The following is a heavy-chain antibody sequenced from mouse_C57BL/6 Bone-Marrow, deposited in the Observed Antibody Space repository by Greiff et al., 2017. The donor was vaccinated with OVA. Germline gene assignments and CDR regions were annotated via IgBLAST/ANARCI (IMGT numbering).Heavy chain of an antibody. CDR3: ADYYGSSYEGAY. J-gene: IGHJ3*01. CDR1: GYTFTNYG. Sequence: QVQLQQSGAELARPGASVKLSCKASGYTFTNYGISWVKQRTGQGLEWIGEIYPRSGNTYYNEKFKGKATLTADKSSSTAYMELRSLTSEDSAVYFCADYYGSSYEGAYWGQGTLVTVSA. CDR2: IYPRSGNT. D-gene: IGHD1-1*01. V-gene: IGHV1-81*01.